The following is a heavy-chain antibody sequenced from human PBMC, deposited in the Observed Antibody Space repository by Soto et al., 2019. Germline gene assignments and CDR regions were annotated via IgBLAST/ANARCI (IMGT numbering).Heavy chain of an antibody. CDR2: IYSGGTT. D-gene: IGHD3-22*01. J-gene: IGHJ5*02. CDR3: ARNGDSSDYRGWFDP. CDR1: GFTVSSNY. V-gene: IGHV3-66*01. Sequence: EVQLVESGGGLVQPGGSLRLSCAASGFTVSSNYMSWVRQAPGQGLEWVSVIYSGGTTYYADSVKGRFTISRDNSKNTLYLQMNSLRAEDTAVYYCARNGDSSDYRGWFDPWGQGNLVTVSS.